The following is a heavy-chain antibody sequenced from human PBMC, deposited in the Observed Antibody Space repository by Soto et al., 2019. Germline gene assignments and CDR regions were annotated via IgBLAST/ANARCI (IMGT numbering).Heavy chain of an antibody. Sequence: PGGSLRLSCTASGFTFSSYGMHWVRQAPGKGLEWVAVISYDGSNKYYADSVKGRFTISRDNSKNTLYLQMNSLRAEDTAVYYCAKEGSPKYNWFDPWGQGTLVTVSS. CDR2: ISYDGSNK. J-gene: IGHJ5*02. CDR1: GFTFSSYG. D-gene: IGHD2-15*01. V-gene: IGHV3-30*18. CDR3: AKEGSPKYNWFDP.